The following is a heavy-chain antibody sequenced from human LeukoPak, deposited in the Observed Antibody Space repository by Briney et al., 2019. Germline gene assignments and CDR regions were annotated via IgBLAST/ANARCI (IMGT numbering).Heavy chain of an antibody. D-gene: IGHD3-22*01. J-gene: IGHJ4*02. CDR1: GFTFSDHW. CDR3: AKEHYDSSGPFDY. Sequence: GGSLRLSCAASGFTFSDHWITWVRQAPGKGLEWVSAISGSGGSTYYADSVKGRFTISRDNSKNTLYLQMNSLRAEDTAVYYCAKEHYDSSGPFDYWGQGTLVTVSS. V-gene: IGHV3-23*01. CDR2: ISGSGGST.